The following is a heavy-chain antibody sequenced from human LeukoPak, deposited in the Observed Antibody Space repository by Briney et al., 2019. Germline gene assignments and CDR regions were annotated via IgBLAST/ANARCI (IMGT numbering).Heavy chain of an antibody. CDR2: ISTYNGDT. V-gene: IGHV1-18*01. J-gene: IGHJ4*02. Sequence: ASVKVSCKASGYTFTSYGISWVRQAPGQGLEWMGWISTYNGDTNYAQKLQGRVTMTTDTSTNAAYMELRSLRSDDTAVYYCAREGLGELTLDYWGQGTLVTVSS. D-gene: IGHD3-16*01. CDR1: GYTFTSYG. CDR3: AREGLGELTLDY.